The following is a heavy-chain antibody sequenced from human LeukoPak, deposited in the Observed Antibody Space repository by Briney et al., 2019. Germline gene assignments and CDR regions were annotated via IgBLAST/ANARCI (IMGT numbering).Heavy chain of an antibody. Sequence: QPGGSLRLSCAAFGFTFDVSDMHWVRQAPGKGLEWVAFIRYDGITRYYAESVKARFTVSRDNSKNTLYLQMISLRPEDTAVYYCAKLDAAATATWDFDCWGQGTLVTVSS. V-gene: IGHV3-30*02. CDR3: AKLDAAATATWDFDC. CDR2: IRYDGITR. CDR1: GFTFDVSD. D-gene: IGHD6-13*01. J-gene: IGHJ4*02.